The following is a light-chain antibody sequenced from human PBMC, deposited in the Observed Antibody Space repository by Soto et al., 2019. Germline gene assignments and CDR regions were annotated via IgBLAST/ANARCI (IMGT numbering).Light chain of an antibody. CDR3: QQYSYFAT. CDR1: QSISSW. V-gene: IGKV1-5*03. J-gene: IGKJ1*01. CDR2: KAS. Sequence: DIQMTQSPSTLSASVGDRVTITCRASQSISSWLTWYQQKAGQAPKLLIYKASIVESGVPSRFSGSGSGTEFTLTISSLQPDCSATYYCQQYSYFATFGQGARVEVK.